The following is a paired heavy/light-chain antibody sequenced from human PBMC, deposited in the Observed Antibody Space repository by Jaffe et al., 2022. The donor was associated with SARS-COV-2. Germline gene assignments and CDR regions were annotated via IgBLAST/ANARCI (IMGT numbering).Heavy chain of an antibody. J-gene: IGHJ4*02. V-gene: IGHV3-11*01. CDR3: ARELGYYFDY. Sequence: QVQLVESGGGLVKPGGSLRLSCAASGFTFSDYYMSWIRQAPGKGLEWVSYISSSGSTIYYADSVKGRFTISRDNAKNSLYLQMNSLRAEDTAVYYCARELGYYFDYWGQGTLVTVSS. CDR2: ISSSGSTI. CDR1: GFTFSDYY. D-gene: IGHD7-27*01.
Light chain of an antibody. J-gene: IGLJ2*01. CDR2: EVS. V-gene: IGLV2-14*01. Sequence: QSALTQPASVSGSPGQSITISCTGTSSDVGGYNYVSWYQQHPGKAPKLMIYEVSNRPSGVPDRFSGSKSGNTASLTISGLQAEDEADYYCSSYTSSSTLYVVFGGGTKLTVL. CDR1: SSDVGGYNY. CDR3: SSYTSSSTLYVV.